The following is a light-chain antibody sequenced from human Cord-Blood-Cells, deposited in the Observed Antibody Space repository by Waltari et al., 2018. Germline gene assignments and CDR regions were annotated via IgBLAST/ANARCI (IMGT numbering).Light chain of an antibody. V-gene: IGLV7-43*01. CDR2: STS. J-gene: IGLJ2*01. Sequence: QTVVTQEPSLTVSPGRTVTLTPASSTDALTTGYYPNWFQPKPGQAPRPLIYSTSNNHPRTPARFSGPRLGGKAALTLSGLHPEDEAEYYCLLYYGGAVVFGGGTKLTVL. CDR1: TDALTTGYY. CDR3: LLYYGGAVV.